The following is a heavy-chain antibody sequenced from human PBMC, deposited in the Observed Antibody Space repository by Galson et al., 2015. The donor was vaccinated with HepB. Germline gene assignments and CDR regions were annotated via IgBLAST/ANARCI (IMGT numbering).Heavy chain of an antibody. J-gene: IGHJ6*02. CDR1: GNTFTSYG. V-gene: IGHV1-18*04. CDR2: ISAHIGKT. CDR3: ARDERSLTYRLIGFYGMDV. Sequence: SVKVSCKASGNTFTSYGITWVRQAPGQGLEWMGWISAHIGKTKYAEKFKGRVSMTTDTSTNTAYLELRSLRSDDTATFYCARDERSLTYRLIGFYGMDVWGQGTTVIVS. D-gene: IGHD2-8*01.